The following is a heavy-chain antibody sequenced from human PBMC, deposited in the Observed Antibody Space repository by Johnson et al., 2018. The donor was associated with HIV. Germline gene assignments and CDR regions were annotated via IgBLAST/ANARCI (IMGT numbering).Heavy chain of an antibody. J-gene: IGHJ3*02. CDR3: ARDREDGLAWGWALDI. CDR2: ISYDGSYK. Sequence: QVKLVESGGDLVQPGGSLRLSCAASGFSFSSYAMHWVRQAPDKGLEWVAVISYDGSYKYYADSVKGRFTISRDNSKNTLYLQMNSLRAEDTAVYYCARDREDGLAWGWALDIWGQGTMVTVSS. D-gene: IGHD6-19*01. V-gene: IGHV3-30*04. CDR1: GFSFSSYA.